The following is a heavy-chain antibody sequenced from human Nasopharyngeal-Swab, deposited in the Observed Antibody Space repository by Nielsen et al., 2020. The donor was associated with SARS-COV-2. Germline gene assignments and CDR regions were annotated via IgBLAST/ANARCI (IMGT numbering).Heavy chain of an antibody. CDR3: ARERRSFRITMISDSYAFDI. D-gene: IGHD3-22*01. Sequence: SETLSLTCTVSGGSISSYYWNWIRQPPGKGLEWIGYIYYSGSSNYNPYLKRRVTISVDTSKNQFSLKLSSVTAAATAVYYCARERRSFRITMISDSYAFDIWVQGTMVTVSS. V-gene: IGHV4-59*01. CDR2: IYYSGSS. J-gene: IGHJ3*02. CDR1: GGSISSYY.